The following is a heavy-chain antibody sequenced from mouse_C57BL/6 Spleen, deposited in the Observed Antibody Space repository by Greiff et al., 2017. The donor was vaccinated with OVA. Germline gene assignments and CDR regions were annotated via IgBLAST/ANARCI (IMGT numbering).Heavy chain of an antibody. J-gene: IGHJ1*03. CDR3: ASHYYGSSYGYFDV. Sequence: QVQLQQPGAELVKPGASVKLSCKASGYTFTSYWMHWVKQRPGRGLEWVGRIDPNSGGTKYKEKFKSRATLTGDKPYSTAYMQLSSRTSEDSAVYDSASHYYGSSYGYFDVWGTGTTVTVSS. D-gene: IGHD1-1*01. CDR2: IDPNSGGT. CDR1: GYTFTSYW. V-gene: IGHV1-72*01.